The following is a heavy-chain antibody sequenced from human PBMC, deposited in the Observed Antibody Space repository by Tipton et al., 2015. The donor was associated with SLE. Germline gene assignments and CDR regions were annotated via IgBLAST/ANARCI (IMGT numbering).Heavy chain of an antibody. J-gene: IGHJ4*02. Sequence: PGLVKPSETLSLTCAVSDYSISSGYYWGWIRQPPGKGLEWIGTIYHSGSTSYSPSLKSRVTITVDTSKNHFSLKLSSVTAADTAVYYCARGMGLVTTVHWGQGTLVTVPS. CDR1: DYSISSGYY. CDR2: IYHSGST. D-gene: IGHD4-17*01. V-gene: IGHV4-38-2*01. CDR3: ARGMGLVTTVH.